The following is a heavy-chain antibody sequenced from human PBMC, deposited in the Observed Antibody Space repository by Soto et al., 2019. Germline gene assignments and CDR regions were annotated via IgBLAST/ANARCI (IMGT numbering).Heavy chain of an antibody. V-gene: IGHV1-69*01. CDR2: IIPIFGTA. Sequence: QVQLVQSGAEVKKPGSSVKVSCKASGGTFSSYAISWVRQAPGQGLEWMGGIIPIFGTANYAQKFQGRVTITADESTSTAYMELSSLRSEDTAVYYCARVLRLSGWSWYYYGMDVWGQGTTLTVSS. J-gene: IGHJ6*02. CDR3: ARVLRLSGWSWYYYGMDV. D-gene: IGHD6-19*01. CDR1: GGTFSSYA.